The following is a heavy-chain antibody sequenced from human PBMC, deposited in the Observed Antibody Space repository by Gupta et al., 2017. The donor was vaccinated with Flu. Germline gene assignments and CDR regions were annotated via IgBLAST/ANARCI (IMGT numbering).Heavy chain of an antibody. J-gene: IGHJ6*02. V-gene: IGHV3-23*01. CDR2: ISGRGGST. CDR3: AKASTVTTNYYYYGMDV. D-gene: IGHD4-17*01. CDR1: GFTFSSYA. Sequence: EVQLLESGGGLVQPGGSLRLSCAASGFTFSSYAMSWVRQAPGKGLEWVSAISGRGGSTYYADSVKGRFTISRDNSKNTLYLQMNSLRAEDTAVYYCAKASTVTTNYYYYGMDVWGQGTTVTVSS.